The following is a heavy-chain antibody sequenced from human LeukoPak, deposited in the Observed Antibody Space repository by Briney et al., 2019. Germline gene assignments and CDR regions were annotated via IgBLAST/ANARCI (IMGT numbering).Heavy chain of an antibody. CDR3: ARTYCTNGVCYNDY. CDR2: IYYSGST. CDR1: GGSISSGDYY. Sequence: SETLSLTCTVSGGSISSGDYYWSWIRQPPGKGLEWIGYIYYSGSTYYNPSLKSRVTISVDTSKNQLSLKLSSVTAADTAVYYCARTYCTNGVCYNDYWGQGTLVTVSS. J-gene: IGHJ4*02. V-gene: IGHV4-30-4*01. D-gene: IGHD2-8*01.